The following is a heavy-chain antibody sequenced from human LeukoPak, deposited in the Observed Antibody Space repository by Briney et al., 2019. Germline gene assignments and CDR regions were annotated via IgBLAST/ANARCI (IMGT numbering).Heavy chain of an antibody. V-gene: IGHV1-18*01. Sequence: ASVKVTCKASGYTFISYGSSWVRQAPGQGLEWMGWINAYNGNTNYAQKLQGRVTMNTDTSTSTAYMEVRSLRSDDTAVYYCARDRDYYYGSGSYYNDLDYWGQGTLVTVSS. D-gene: IGHD3-10*01. CDR3: ARDRDYYYGSGSYYNDLDY. J-gene: IGHJ4*02. CDR2: INAYNGNT. CDR1: GYTFISYG.